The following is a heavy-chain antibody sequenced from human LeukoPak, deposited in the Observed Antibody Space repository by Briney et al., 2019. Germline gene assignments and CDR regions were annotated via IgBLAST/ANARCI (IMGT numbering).Heavy chain of an antibody. CDR2: ISGSGGST. V-gene: IGHV3-23*01. J-gene: IGHJ4*02. Sequence: GGFLRLSCAASGFTFSSYAMSWVRQAPGKGLEWVSAISGSGGSTYYADSVKGRFTISRDNAKSSLYLQMNSLRVEDTAVYYCATSQSSVAGIVGDWGQGTLVTVSS. CDR3: ATSQSSVAGIVGD. D-gene: IGHD6-19*01. CDR1: GFTFSSYA.